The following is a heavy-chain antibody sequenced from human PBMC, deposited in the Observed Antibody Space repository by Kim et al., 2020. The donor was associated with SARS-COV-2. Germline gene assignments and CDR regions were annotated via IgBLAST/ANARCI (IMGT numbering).Heavy chain of an antibody. CDR1: GGSISSYY. CDR2: IYYSGST. J-gene: IGHJ4*02. V-gene: IGHV4-59*13. CDR3: AGVTMVRGVYFDY. D-gene: IGHD3-10*01. Sequence: SETLSLTCTVSGGSISSYYWSWIRQPPGKGLEWIGYIYYSGSTNYNPSLKSRVTISVDTSKNQFSLKLSSVTAADTAVYYCAGVTMVRGVYFDYWGQGTLVTVSS.